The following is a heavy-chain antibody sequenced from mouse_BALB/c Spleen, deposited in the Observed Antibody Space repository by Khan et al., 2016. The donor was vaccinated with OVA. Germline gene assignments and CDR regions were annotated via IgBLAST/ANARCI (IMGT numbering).Heavy chain of an antibody. V-gene: IGHV5-6*01. CDR3: AGLRFTAPAAWFAY. CDR1: GFTFSSYG. D-gene: IGHD1-1*01. Sequence: EVELVESGGDLVKPGGSLNLSCEASGFTFSSYGMSWLRQTPDKRLEWVATISNGGSYTYFPDSVKGRLTISRDNAKNTLYLQMSSLKSEDTAMYCCAGLRFTAPAAWFAYWGQGTLVTVFA. J-gene: IGHJ3*01. CDR2: ISNGGSYT.